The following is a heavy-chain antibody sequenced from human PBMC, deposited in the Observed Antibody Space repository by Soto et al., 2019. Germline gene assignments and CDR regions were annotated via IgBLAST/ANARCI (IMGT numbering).Heavy chain of an antibody. CDR2: INPSGGST. V-gene: IGHV1-46*03. CDR3: DMDYYDSSGSPSGI. J-gene: IGHJ3*02. Sequence: GASVKVSCKASGYTFTSYYMHWVRQAPGQGLEWMGIINPSGGSTSYAQKIQGRATMTRDTSTSTVYMELSSLRSEDTAVYNYDMDYYDSSGSPSGIWGKGKMVAFS. CDR1: GYTFTSYY. D-gene: IGHD3-22*01.